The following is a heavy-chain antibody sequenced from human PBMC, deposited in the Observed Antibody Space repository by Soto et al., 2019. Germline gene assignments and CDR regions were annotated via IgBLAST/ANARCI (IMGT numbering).Heavy chain of an antibody. Sequence: SETLSLTCTVSGGSISSYYWSWIRQPPGKGLEWIGYIYYSGSTNYNPSLKSRVTISVDTSKNQFSLKLSSVTAADTAVYYCARGDYYDSRMGAFDIWGQGTMVTVS. D-gene: IGHD3-22*01. CDR1: GGSISSYY. CDR3: ARGDYYDSRMGAFDI. CDR2: IYYSGST. J-gene: IGHJ3*02. V-gene: IGHV4-59*01.